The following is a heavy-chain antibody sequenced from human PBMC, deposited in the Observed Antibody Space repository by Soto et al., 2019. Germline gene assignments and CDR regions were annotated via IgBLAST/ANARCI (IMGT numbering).Heavy chain of an antibody. Sequence: GGSLRLSCAASGFTFSSYGMHWVRQAPGKGLEWVAVISYDGSNKYYADSVKGRSTISRDNSKNTLYLQMNSLRAEDTAVYYCATLTTVTSYWGQGTPVTVSS. CDR3: ATLTTVTSY. D-gene: IGHD4-17*01. V-gene: IGHV3-30*03. J-gene: IGHJ4*02. CDR2: ISYDGSNK. CDR1: GFTFSSYG.